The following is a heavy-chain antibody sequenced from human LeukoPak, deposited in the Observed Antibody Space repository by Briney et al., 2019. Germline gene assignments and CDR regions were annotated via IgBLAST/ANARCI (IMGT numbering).Heavy chain of an antibody. D-gene: IGHD6-19*01. CDR3: ARDGQWLAYYFDY. J-gene: IGHJ4*02. V-gene: IGHV3-7*01. CDR2: IKQDGSEK. CDR1: GFTFSSSW. Sequence: GGSLRLSCAASGFTFSSSWMTWVRQAPGKGLEWVANIKQDGSEKYYVDSVKGRFTISRDNAKNSLYLQMNSLRAEDTAVYYCARDGQWLAYYFDYWGQGTLVTVSS.